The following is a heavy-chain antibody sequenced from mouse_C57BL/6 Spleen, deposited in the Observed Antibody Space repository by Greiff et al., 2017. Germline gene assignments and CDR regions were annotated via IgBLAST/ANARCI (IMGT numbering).Heavy chain of an antibody. V-gene: IGHV1-69*01. CDR2: IDPSDSYT. Sequence: QVQLQQPGAELVMPGASVKLSCKASGYTFTSYWMHWVKQRPGQGLEWIGEIDPSDSYTNYNQKFKGKSTLTVDKSSSTAYMQLSSLTSEDSAVXYGARTYGYDEGYYAMDYWGQGTSVTVSS. J-gene: IGHJ4*01. D-gene: IGHD2-2*01. CDR3: ARTYGYDEGYYAMDY. CDR1: GYTFTSYW.